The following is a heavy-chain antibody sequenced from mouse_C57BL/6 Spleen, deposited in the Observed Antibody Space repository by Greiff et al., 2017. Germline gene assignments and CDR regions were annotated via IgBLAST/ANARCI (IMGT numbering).Heavy chain of an antibody. J-gene: IGHJ4*01. V-gene: IGHV2-5*01. Sequence: QVQLQQSGPGLVQPSQSLSITCTVSGFSLTSYGVHWVRQSPGKGLEWLGVIWRGGSTDYNAAFMSRLSITKDNSKSQVFFKMNSLQADDTAIYYCAKNEKIHYYAMDYWGPGTSVTVSS. CDR2: IWRGGST. CDR1: GFSLTSYG. CDR3: AKNEKIHYYAMDY.